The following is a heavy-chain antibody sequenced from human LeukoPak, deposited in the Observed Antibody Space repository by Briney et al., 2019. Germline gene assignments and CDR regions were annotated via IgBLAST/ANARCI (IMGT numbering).Heavy chain of an antibody. CDR3: ARGFESYYDSSGYYP. D-gene: IGHD3-22*01. Sequence: TSETLSLTCTVSGGSVSSSSYYWGWIRQPPGKGLEWIGSIYYSGTTYYNPSLKSRVTISVDTSKNQFSLKLSSVTAADTAVYYCARGFESYYDSSGYYPLGQGTLVTVSS. V-gene: IGHV4-39*07. CDR2: IYYSGTT. J-gene: IGHJ5*02. CDR1: GGSVSSSSYY.